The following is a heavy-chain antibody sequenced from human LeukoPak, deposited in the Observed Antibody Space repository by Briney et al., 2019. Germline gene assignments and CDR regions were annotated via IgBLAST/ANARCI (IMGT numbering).Heavy chain of an antibody. D-gene: IGHD4-17*01. CDR2: IYYSGST. CDR3: ARAYGDYGMDV. Sequence: KPSETLSLTCTVSGGTISSYYWSWLRQPPGKGLEWIGYIYYSGSTNYNPSLKSRVTISVDTSKNQFSLKLSSVTAADTAVYYCARAYGDYGMDVWGQGTTVTVSS. J-gene: IGHJ6*02. CDR1: GGTISSYY. V-gene: IGHV4-59*01.